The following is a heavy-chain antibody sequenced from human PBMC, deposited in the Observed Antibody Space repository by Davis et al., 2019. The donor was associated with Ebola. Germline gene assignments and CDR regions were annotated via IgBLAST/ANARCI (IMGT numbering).Heavy chain of an antibody. CDR1: GFTFSGSA. Sequence: GGSLRLSCAASGFTFSGSAMHWVRQASGKGLEWVGRIRSKANSYATAYAASVKGRFTISRDDSKNTAYLQMNSLKTEDTAVYYCAKERGYSSSWYGRGYFDYWGQGTLVTVSS. D-gene: IGHD6-13*01. CDR2: IRSKANSYAT. CDR3: AKERGYSSSWYGRGYFDY. J-gene: IGHJ4*02. V-gene: IGHV3-73*01.